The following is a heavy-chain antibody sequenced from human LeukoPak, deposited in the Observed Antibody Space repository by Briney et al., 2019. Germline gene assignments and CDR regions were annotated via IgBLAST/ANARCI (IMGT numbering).Heavy chain of an antibody. V-gene: IGHV3-53*05. CDR3: AKDPTHYRVWDSYESIGLSY. D-gene: IGHD3-22*01. CDR1: GFTVSSNY. Sequence: GGSLRLSCAASGFTVSSNYMSWVRQAPGKGLEWVPVIYSGGSTYYADSVRGRFTISRDNSKNTLNLQMNSLRAEDTAVYYCAKDPTHYRVWDSYESIGLSYWGQGTLVTVSS. J-gene: IGHJ4*02. CDR2: IYSGGST.